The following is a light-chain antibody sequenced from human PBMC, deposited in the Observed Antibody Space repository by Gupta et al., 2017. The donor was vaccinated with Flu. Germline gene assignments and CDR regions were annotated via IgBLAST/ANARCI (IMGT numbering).Light chain of an antibody. Sequence: QSALTHPPSASGSPGQSVTISCTGTSSDVGGYNYVSWYQQHPGKAPKLMIYEASKRPSGVPDRFSGSKSGNTASLTVSGLQAEDEADYYCSSYAGSNNLGVFGGGTKLTVL. V-gene: IGLV2-8*01. CDR3: SSYAGSNNLGV. CDR1: SSDVGGYNY. J-gene: IGLJ2*01. CDR2: EAS.